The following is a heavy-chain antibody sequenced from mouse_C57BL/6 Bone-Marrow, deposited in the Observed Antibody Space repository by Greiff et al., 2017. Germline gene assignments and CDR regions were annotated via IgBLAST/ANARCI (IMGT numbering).Heavy chain of an antibody. CDR1: GYTFTSYW. CDR3: ERWDYYGSSSTDWYFDV. CDR2: IDPSDSYT. V-gene: IGHV1-59*01. J-gene: IGHJ1*03. D-gene: IGHD1-1*01. Sequence: QVQLQQPGAELVRPGTSVKLSCKASGYTFTSYWMHWVKQRPGQGLEWIGVIDPSDSYTNYNQKFKGKATLTVDTSSSTAYMQLSGLTSEDSAVYYCERWDYYGSSSTDWYFDVWGTGTTVTVSS.